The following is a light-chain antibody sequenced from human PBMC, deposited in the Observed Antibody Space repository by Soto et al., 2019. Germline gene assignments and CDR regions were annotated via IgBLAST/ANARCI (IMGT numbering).Light chain of an antibody. Sequence: EIALTQSPGTLSLSPGERATPSCRASQTMYSDYVGWYPQKPSRAPRALIFGASPRATGSPDRFSGSGSGTDFTLTISRLEPEDYSVYYCQQYGYTPRTFGQGTKVAIK. V-gene: IGKV3-20*01. CDR3: QQYGYTPRT. CDR1: QTMYSDY. J-gene: IGKJ1*01. CDR2: GAS.